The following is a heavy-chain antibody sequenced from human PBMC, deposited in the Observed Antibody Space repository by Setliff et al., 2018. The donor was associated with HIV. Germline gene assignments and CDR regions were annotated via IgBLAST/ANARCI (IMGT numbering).Heavy chain of an antibody. D-gene: IGHD3-3*01. Sequence: VASVKVSCKASGYTFTSYYMHWVRQAPGQGLEWVGRINSSSGGTNYAQNFQGRVTMTRDTSISTAYMELRRLRSDDTAIYYCARDEANYDFWSGSVEYFHHWGQGTLVTVSS. CDR2: INSSSGGT. CDR3: ARDEANYDFWSGSVEYFHH. J-gene: IGHJ1*01. V-gene: IGHV1-2*06. CDR1: GYTFTSYY.